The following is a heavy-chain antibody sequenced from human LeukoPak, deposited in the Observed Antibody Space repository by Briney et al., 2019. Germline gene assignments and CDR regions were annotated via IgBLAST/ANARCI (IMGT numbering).Heavy chain of an antibody. J-gene: IGHJ4*02. V-gene: IGHV1-2*02. Sequence: AAVKVSCKASGYTFTGYYMHWVRQAPGQGLEWMGWINPNSGDTNYAQKFQGRVTMTRDTSISTAYMELSRLRSDDTAVYYCARLTYSSSWYGVRDYWGQGTLVTVSS. CDR2: INPNSGDT. CDR3: ARLTYSSSWYGVRDY. CDR1: GYTFTGYY. D-gene: IGHD6-13*01.